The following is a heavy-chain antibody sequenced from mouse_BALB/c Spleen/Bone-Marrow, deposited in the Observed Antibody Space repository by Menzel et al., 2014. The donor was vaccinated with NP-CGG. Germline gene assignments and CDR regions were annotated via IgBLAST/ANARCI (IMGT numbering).Heavy chain of an antibody. CDR3: TRGGNWEDFDY. CDR2: ISSGSSTI. J-gene: IGHJ2*01. CDR1: GLTFSSFG. Sequence: EVNLVESGGGLVQPGGSRKLSCAASGLTFSSFGMHWVRQAPEKGLEWVAYISSGSSTIFYADTVKGRFTIFRDNPKNTLFLQMTSLRSEDTAIYYCTRGGNWEDFDYWGQGTTLTVSS. D-gene: IGHD4-1*01. V-gene: IGHV5-17*02.